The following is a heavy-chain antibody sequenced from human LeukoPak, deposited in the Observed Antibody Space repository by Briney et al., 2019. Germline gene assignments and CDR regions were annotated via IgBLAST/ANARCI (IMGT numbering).Heavy chain of an antibody. CDR2: IYHNGDT. D-gene: IGHD6-6*01. J-gene: IGHJ4*02. CDR3: ASPSDTSSDY. V-gene: IGHV4-30-2*01. CDR1: GESINSGDYY. Sequence: PSETLSLTCTVSGESINSGDYYWTWIRQPPGKGLEWIGYIYHNGDTYYSPSLKSRVSISMDKFKNQFPLRLTSMTAADTAMYYCASPSDTSSDYWGQGTLVTVSS.